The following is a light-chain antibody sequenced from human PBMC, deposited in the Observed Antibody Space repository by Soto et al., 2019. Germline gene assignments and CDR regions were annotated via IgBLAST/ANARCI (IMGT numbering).Light chain of an antibody. CDR3: SSYAGSINLI. V-gene: IGLV2-8*01. Sequence: QSVLTQPPSASGSPGQSVTISCTGTSSDVGAYNYVSWYQQHPGKAPKLMIYEVNVRPSGVPDRFSGSKSGNTASLTVSGLQAEDEGEYYCSSYAGSINLIFGGGTKLTVL. CDR2: EVN. CDR1: SSDVGAYNY. J-gene: IGLJ2*01.